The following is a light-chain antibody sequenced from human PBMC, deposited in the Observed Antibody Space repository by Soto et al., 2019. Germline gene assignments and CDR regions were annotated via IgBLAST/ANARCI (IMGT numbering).Light chain of an antibody. J-gene: IGKJ4*01. CDR2: DAS. CDR1: QGISSA. Sequence: IQMTQSPSTLSASVGDRVSITCRASQGISSALAWYQQKPGKAPKLLIHDASTLESGVPSRFSGSGSGTDFTLTINSLQPEDFATYYCQQFNIYPLTFGGGTKVDIK. CDR3: QQFNIYPLT. V-gene: IGKV1-13*02.